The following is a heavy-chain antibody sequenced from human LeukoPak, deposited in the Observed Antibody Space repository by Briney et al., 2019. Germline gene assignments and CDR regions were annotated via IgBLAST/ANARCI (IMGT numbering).Heavy chain of an antibody. CDR1: GGSISSYY. Sequence: KSSEALSLTCTVSGGSISSYYWSWIRQPPGKGLEWIGYIYYSGSTNYNPSLKSRVTISVDTSKNQFSLKLSSVTAADTAVYYCARDVYPGDAFDIWGQGTMVTVSS. CDR2: IYYSGST. CDR3: ARDVYPGDAFDI. V-gene: IGHV4-59*01. J-gene: IGHJ3*02.